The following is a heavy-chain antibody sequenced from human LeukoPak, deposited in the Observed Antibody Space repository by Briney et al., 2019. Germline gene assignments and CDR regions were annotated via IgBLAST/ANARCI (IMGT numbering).Heavy chain of an antibody. J-gene: IGHJ4*02. CDR3: AREGYDTLTGHIDGFDY. Sequence: PGGSLRLSCAASGFTFSSYWMHWVRQAPGKGLVWVSRINSDGISTGYADSVKGRFTISRDNAKNTLYLQMNSLRAEDTAVYYCAREGYDTLTGHIDGFDYWGQGTLVTVSS. V-gene: IGHV3-74*01. CDR2: INSDGIST. D-gene: IGHD3-9*01. CDR1: GFTFSSYW.